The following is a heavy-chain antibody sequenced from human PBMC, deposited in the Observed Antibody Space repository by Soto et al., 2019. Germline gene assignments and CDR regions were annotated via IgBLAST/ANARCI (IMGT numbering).Heavy chain of an antibody. CDR3: ARESFVVVVPAAILADP. CDR1: GFTFSSYA. Sequence: GGSLRLSCAASGFTFSSYAMSWVRQAPGKGLEWVSAISGSGGSTYYADSVKGRFTISRDNSKNTLYLQMNSLRAKDTAVYYCARESFVVVVPAAILADPWGQGTLVTVSS. D-gene: IGHD2-2*02. J-gene: IGHJ5*02. V-gene: IGHV3-23*01. CDR2: ISGSGGST.